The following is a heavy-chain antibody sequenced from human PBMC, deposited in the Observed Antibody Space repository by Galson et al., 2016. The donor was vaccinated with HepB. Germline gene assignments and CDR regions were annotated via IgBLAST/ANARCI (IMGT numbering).Heavy chain of an antibody. Sequence: QSGAEVKKPGESLTISCKGSGYTFTNYWITWLRQMPGNGLEWMGRIDPSDSFGNYSPSFEGHVTISVDKTESTAYLQWRSLKASDTAIYYCTRGFCVGSDCYTNLFDSWGQGTLVTVSS. J-gene: IGHJ5*01. CDR3: TRGFCVGSDCYTNLFDS. CDR2: IDPSDSFG. V-gene: IGHV5-10-1*01. D-gene: IGHD2-21*02. CDR1: GYTFTNYW.